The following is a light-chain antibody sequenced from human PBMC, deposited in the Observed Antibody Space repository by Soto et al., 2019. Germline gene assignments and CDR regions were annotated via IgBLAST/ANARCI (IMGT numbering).Light chain of an antibody. Sequence: EIVMTQSPATLSVSPGERATLSCRASQSIGSNLAWYQQKPGQAPRLLIYDASNRATDIPARFSGSGSGTDFTLTISSLEPEDFAVYYCQQRSNWPPFTFGQGTRLEI. CDR2: DAS. CDR1: QSIGSN. V-gene: IGKV3-11*01. J-gene: IGKJ5*01. CDR3: QQRSNWPPFT.